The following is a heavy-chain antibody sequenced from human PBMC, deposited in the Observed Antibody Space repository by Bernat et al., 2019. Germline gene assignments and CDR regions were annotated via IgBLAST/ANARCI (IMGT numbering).Heavy chain of an antibody. J-gene: IGHJ6*02. Sequence: QVQLQESGPGLVKPSQTLSLTCTVSGGSISSGGYYWSWIRQHPGKGLEWIGYIYYSGSTYYNPSLKSRVTISVDTSKNQFSLKLSSVTAADTAVYYCARDNVASGSYYAVYGMAVWGQGTTVTVSS. CDR1: GGSISSGGYY. CDR3: ARDNVASGSYYAVYGMAV. V-gene: IGHV4-31*03. CDR2: IYYSGST. D-gene: IGHD3-10*01.